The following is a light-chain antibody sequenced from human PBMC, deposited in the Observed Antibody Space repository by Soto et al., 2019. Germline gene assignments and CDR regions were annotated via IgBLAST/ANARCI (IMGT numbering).Light chain of an antibody. CDR1: QSVSSN. V-gene: IGKV3-15*01. J-gene: IGKJ1*01. Sequence: EIVMTQSPVTLSVSPGERATLSCRASQSVSSNLAWYQQKPGQAPSLLIYGAFTRATGIPARFSGTGSGTEFTLTTSSLQSEDFALYYCQQYNDWPLTFGQGTKV. CDR3: QQYNDWPLT. CDR2: GAF.